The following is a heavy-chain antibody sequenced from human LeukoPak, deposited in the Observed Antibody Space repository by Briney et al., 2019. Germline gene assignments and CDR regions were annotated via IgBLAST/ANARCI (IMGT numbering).Heavy chain of an antibody. Sequence: SETLSLTCTVSGYSISSGYYWGWIRQPPGKGLEWIGSIYHSGSTYYNPSLKSRVTISADTSKNQFSLKLSSVTAADTAVYYCARVFLDTAMVTQDYWGQGTLVAVSS. V-gene: IGHV4-38-2*02. J-gene: IGHJ4*02. D-gene: IGHD5-18*01. CDR1: GYSISSGYY. CDR2: IYHSGST. CDR3: ARVFLDTAMVTQDY.